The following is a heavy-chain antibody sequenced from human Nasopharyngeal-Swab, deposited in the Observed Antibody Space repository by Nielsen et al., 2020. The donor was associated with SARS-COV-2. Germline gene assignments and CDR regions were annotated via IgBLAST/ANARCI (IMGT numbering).Heavy chain of an antibody. Sequence: ASVKVSCKASGYTFTSYGISWVRQAPGQGLEWMGWISAYNGNTKYSQKFQGRVTITRDTSASTAYMELSSLRSEDTAVYYCTTVAGSYGRFDYWGQGTLVTVSS. D-gene: IGHD1-26*01. CDR1: GYTFTSYG. CDR3: TTVAGSYGRFDY. J-gene: IGHJ4*02. CDR2: ISAYNGNT. V-gene: IGHV1-18*01.